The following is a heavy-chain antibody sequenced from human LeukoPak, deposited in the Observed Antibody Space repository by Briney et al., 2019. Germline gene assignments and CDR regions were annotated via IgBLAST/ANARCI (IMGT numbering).Heavy chain of an antibody. D-gene: IGHD6-19*01. V-gene: IGHV4-34*01. CDR2: INHSGST. CDR3: ARLPSWGGWSFDY. Sequence: SETLSLTCAVYGGSFSGYYWSWLRQPPGKGLEWIGEINHSGSTNYNPSLKSRVTISVDTSKNQFSLKLSSVTAADTAVYYCARLPSWGGWSFDYWGQGTLVTVSS. CDR1: GGSFSGYY. J-gene: IGHJ4*02.